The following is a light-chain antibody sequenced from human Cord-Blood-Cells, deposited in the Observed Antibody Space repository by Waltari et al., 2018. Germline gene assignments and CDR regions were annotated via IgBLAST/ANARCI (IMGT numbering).Light chain of an antibody. CDR1: SSNIGSNY. J-gene: IGLJ3*02. Sequence: QSVLTQPPSASGTPGQRVTISCSGSSSNIGSNYVYWYQQLPGTAPKLLIYRNNPRPCGVPGRFSAAKSGTSASLAISGLRSEDEADYYCAAWDDSLRVFGGGTKLTVL. V-gene: IGLV1-47*01. CDR2: RNN. CDR3: AAWDDSLRV.